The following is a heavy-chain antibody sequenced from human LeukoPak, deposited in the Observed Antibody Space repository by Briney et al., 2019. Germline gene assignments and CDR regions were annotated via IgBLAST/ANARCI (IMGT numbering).Heavy chain of an antibody. CDR1: GFTFSSYE. D-gene: IGHD3-3*02. CDR3: AKIRPTAYDI. J-gene: IGHJ3*02. V-gene: IGHV3-48*03. CDR2: ISSSGSTK. Sequence: GGSLRLSCAASGFTFSSYEMNWVRQAPGKGLEWVSYISSSGSTKYYADSVKGRFTISRDNSKHTLYLQMNSLRVEDPAVYYCAKIRPTAYDIWGQGTMVTVSS.